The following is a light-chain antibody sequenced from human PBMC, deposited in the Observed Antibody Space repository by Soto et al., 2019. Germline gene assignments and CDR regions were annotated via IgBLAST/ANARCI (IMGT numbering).Light chain of an antibody. CDR1: SSDVGGYNY. J-gene: IGLJ2*01. V-gene: IGLV2-14*01. CDR3: SSYTSSSTLV. Sequence: QSALTQPASVSGSPGQSITISCTGTSSDVGGYNYVSWYQQHPGIAPKLMISEVSNRPSGVSNRFSGSKSGNTASLTISGLQAEDEADYYSSSYTSSSTLVFGGGTKVTVL. CDR2: EVS.